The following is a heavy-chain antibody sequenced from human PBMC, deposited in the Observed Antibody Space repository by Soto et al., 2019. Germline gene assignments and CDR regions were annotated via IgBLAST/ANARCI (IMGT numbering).Heavy chain of an antibody. CDR2: ISYDGNNK. V-gene: IGHV3-30-3*01. D-gene: IGHD1-26*01. J-gene: IGHJ4*02. CDR3: ARDEIVGATNFDY. CDR1: GFIFTNYA. Sequence: HPGGSLRLSCAASGFIFTNYAIHWVRQAPGKGLEWVAAISYDGNNKYYADSVKGRFTISRDSSKNTLYLQMNSLRDEDTAVYYCARDEIVGATNFDYWGQGTLVTVSS.